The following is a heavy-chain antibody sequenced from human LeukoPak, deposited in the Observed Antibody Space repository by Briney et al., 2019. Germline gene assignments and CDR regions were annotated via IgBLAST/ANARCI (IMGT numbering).Heavy chain of an antibody. V-gene: IGHV3-7*01. J-gene: IGHJ6*02. Sequence: GGSLRLSCAASGFTFSSYWMSWVRQAPGKGLEWVANIKQDGSEKDYVDSVKGRFTISRDNAKNPLYLQMNRLRAEDTAVYYCARYCGGDCYGMDVWGQGTTVTVSS. CDR3: ARYCGGDCYGMDV. CDR1: GFTFSSYW. D-gene: IGHD2-21*01. CDR2: IKQDGSEK.